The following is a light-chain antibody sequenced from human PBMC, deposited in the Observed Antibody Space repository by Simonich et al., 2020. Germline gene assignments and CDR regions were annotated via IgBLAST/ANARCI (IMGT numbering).Light chain of an antibody. V-gene: IGKV1-8*01. J-gene: IGKJ4*01. CDR3: QQYYSYPPLT. CDR2: AAS. CDR1: QGISSY. Sequence: IRMTQSPSSLSASTGDRVTITCRASQGISSYLAWYQQKPGNAPKLLIYAASTLQSGVPSRFSGSGSGTDFTLTISCLQSEDFATYYCQQYYSYPPLTFGGGTKVEIK.